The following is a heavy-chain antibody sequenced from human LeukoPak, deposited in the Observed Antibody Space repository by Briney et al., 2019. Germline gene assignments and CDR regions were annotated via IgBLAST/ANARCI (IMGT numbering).Heavy chain of an antibody. CDR1: GFTFSSYG. V-gene: IGHV3-30*03. D-gene: IGHD3-16*02. J-gene: IGHJ4*02. Sequence: GGSLRLSCAASGFTFSSYGMHWVRQAPGKGLEWVAVISYDGSNKYYAGSVKGRFTISRDNSKNTLYLQMNSLRAEDTAVYYCARSGDDYVWGSYRYFDYWGQGTLVTVSS. CDR3: ARSGDDYVWGSYRYFDY. CDR2: ISYDGSNK.